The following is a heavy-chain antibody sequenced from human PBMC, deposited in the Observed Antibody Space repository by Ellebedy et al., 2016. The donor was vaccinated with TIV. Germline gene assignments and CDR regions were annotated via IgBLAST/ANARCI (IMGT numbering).Heavy chain of an antibody. D-gene: IGHD2-8*01. CDR1: GFTFDDYA. V-gene: IGHV3-9*01. CDR2: ISWNSGSI. J-gene: IGHJ3*02. Sequence: SLKISXAASGFTFDDYAMHWVRQAPGKGLEWVSGISWNSGSIGYADSVKGRFTISRDNAKNSLYLQMNSPRAEDTALYYCAKDRQYCTNGVCFRASSRATDAFDIWGQGTMVTVSS. CDR3: AKDRQYCTNGVCFRASSRATDAFDI.